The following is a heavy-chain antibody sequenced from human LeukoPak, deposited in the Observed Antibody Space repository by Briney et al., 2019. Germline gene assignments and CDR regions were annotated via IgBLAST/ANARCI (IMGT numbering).Heavy chain of an antibody. CDR2: IRSKAYGGTT. V-gene: IGHV3-49*03. CDR3: TRDYMVRGVRPSRYFDY. D-gene: IGHD3-10*01. J-gene: IGHJ4*02. Sequence: GGPLRLSCTASGFTFGDYAMSWFRQAPGKGLEWVGFIRSKAYGGTTEYAASVKGRFTISRDDSKSIAYLQMNSLKTEDTAVYYCTRDYMVRGVRPSRYFDYWGQGTLVTVSS. CDR1: GFTFGDYA.